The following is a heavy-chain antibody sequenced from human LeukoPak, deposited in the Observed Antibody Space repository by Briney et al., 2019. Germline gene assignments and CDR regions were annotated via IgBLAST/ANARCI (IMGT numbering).Heavy chain of an antibody. CDR3: AKDGYGSGGRWFDP. Sequence: GGSLRLSCEVSGFTFCTSGMNWLRQAPGKGLEWVSSFRGDGGSTYYAESVKGRFTISRDNSKNTVYLQMNNLRVEDTAIYYCAKDGYGSGGRWFDPWGQGTLVTVSS. D-gene: IGHD3-10*01. J-gene: IGHJ5*02. CDR2: FRGDGGST. CDR1: GFTFCTSG. V-gene: IGHV3-23*01.